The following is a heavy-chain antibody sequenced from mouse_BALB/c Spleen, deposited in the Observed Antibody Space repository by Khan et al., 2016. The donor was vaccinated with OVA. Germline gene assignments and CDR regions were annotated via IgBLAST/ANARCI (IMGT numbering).Heavy chain of an antibody. V-gene: IGHV2-6-1*01. J-gene: IGHJ4*01. CDR3: ARQPYDHYYIVGY. CDR2: IWSDGSA. D-gene: IGHD1-1*01. CDR1: GFSLTNYG. Sequence: QVQLKQSGPGLVAPSQSLSITCTISGFSLTNYGVHWVRQPPGKGLEWLVVIWSDGSATYNSALKSRLSISKDNSKKQVFLKMNSLQTDDTAMYYCARQPYDHYYIVGYWGQGTSVTVSS.